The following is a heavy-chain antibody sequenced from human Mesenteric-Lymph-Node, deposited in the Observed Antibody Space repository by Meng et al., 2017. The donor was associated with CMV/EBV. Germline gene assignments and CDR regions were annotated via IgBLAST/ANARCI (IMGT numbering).Heavy chain of an antibody. CDR1: RYTFTGYY. V-gene: IGHV1-18*04. D-gene: IGHD1-26*01. Sequence: ASVKVSCKASRYTFTGYYMHWVRQAPGQGLEWMGWISADNGNTDYAQNLQGRVTMTTDTSTSTAYMELRRLRSDDTAVYYCASVGVGATLPFDYWGQGTLVTVSS. J-gene: IGHJ4*02. CDR3: ASVGVGATLPFDY. CDR2: ISADNGNT.